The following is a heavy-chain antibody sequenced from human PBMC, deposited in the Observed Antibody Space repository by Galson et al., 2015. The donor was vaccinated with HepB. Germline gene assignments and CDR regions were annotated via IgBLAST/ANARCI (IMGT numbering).Heavy chain of an antibody. D-gene: IGHD4-23*01. V-gene: IGHV3-23*01. CDR3: AKDFSVYGGNAAFDY. CDR1: GFTFSSYA. Sequence: SLRLSCAASGFTFSSYAMSWVRQAPGKGLEWVSAISGSGGSTYYADSVKGRFTISRDNSKNTLYLQMNSLRAEDTAVYYCAKDFSVYGGNAAFDYWGQGTLVTVSS. CDR2: ISGSGGST. J-gene: IGHJ4*02.